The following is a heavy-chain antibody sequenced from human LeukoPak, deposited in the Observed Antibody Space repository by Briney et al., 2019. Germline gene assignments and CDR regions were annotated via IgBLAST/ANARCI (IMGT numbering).Heavy chain of an antibody. V-gene: IGHV4-59*01. CDR3: AKEFYGSGSYYSDDAFDI. D-gene: IGHD3-10*01. Sequence: SETLSLTCTVSGGSISSYYWSWIRQPPGKGLEWIGYISYSGGTNYNPSLKSRVTISVDTSKNQFSLKLSSVTAADTAVYYCAKEFYGSGSYYSDDAFDIWGQGTMVTVSS. J-gene: IGHJ3*02. CDR1: GGSISSYY. CDR2: ISYSGGT.